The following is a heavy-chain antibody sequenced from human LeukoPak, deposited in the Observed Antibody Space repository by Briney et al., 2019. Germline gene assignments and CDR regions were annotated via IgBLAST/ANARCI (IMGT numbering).Heavy chain of an antibody. V-gene: IGHV3-33*01. CDR2: VWYDGSNI. Sequence: GGSLRLSCAASGFTFSTYGMHWVRQAPGKGLEWVAVVWYDGSNIHYVDSVKGRFTISRDNSKSTLYLQMNSLTAEDTAVYYCARGGYSGTYYFDYWGQGTQVTVSS. D-gene: IGHD1-26*01. CDR3: ARGGYSGTYYFDY. CDR1: GFTFSTYG. J-gene: IGHJ4*02.